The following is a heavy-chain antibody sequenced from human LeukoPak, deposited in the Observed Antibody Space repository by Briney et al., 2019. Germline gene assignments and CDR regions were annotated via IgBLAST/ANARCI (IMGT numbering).Heavy chain of an antibody. CDR3: ARAAVYCSSSTCRTNFDS. J-gene: IGHJ4*02. V-gene: IGHV3-7*01. D-gene: IGHD2-2*01. Sequence: GGSLRLSCAASGFTFRNSYMSWVRQAPGKGLEWVAYMNHDGSDQSHVDSVRGRFTISRDNAKNSLYPQMNSLRVEDTAVYYCARAAVYCSSSTCRTNFDSWGQGTLVTVSS. CDR1: GFTFRNSY. CDR2: MNHDGSDQ.